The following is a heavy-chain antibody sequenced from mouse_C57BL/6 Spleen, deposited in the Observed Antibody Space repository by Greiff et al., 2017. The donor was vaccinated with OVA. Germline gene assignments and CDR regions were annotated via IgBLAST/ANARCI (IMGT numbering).Heavy chain of an antibody. J-gene: IGHJ4*01. CDR3: ANYDGSSYYAMDY. D-gene: IGHD1-1*01. CDR1: GYTFTDYN. Sequence: EVQLQQSGPELVKPGASVKMSCKASGYTFTDYNMHWVKQSHGKSLEWIGYINPNNGGTSYNQKFKGKATLTVNKSSSTAYMELRSLTSEESAVYDCANYDGSSYYAMDYWGQGTSVTVSA. V-gene: IGHV1-22*01. CDR2: INPNNGGT.